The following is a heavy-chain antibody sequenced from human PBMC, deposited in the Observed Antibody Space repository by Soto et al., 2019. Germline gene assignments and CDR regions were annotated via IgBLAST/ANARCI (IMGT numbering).Heavy chain of an antibody. J-gene: IGHJ4*02. CDR1: GYSFTSYG. V-gene: IGHV1-18*01. CDR3: ARRADFGWSYWYNY. CDR2: ISAYNGNT. D-gene: IGHD3-9*01. Sequence: GTSVKLSCEACGYSFTSYGISWVRQAPGQGLEWMGWISAYNGNTNYAQKLQGRVTMTTDTSTSTAYMELRSLRSDDTAVYYCARRADFGWSYWYNYWGQGTLVTVSS.